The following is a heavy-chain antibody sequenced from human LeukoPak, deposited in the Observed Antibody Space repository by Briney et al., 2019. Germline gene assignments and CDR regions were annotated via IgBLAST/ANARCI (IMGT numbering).Heavy chain of an antibody. D-gene: IGHD3-3*01. Sequence: PGGSLRLSCAASGFTFSAAWMNWVRQAPGKGLEWVANIKYDGSHKYYVDSVKGRFTISRDNAKNSVYLQMNSLRAEDTAVYYCASTTLWSGYGYYFDYWGQGTLVTVSS. J-gene: IGHJ4*02. V-gene: IGHV3-7*01. CDR3: ASTTLWSGYGYYFDY. CDR1: GFTFSAAW. CDR2: IKYDGSHK.